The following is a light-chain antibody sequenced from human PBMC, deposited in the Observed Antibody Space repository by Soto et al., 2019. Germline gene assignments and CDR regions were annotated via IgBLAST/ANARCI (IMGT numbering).Light chain of an antibody. CDR3: QSYDSSLSAL. V-gene: IGLV1-40*01. CDR1: SSNIGAGYD. J-gene: IGLJ3*02. CDR2: VNS. Sequence: QSVLTQPPSVSGAPGQRVTISCTGSSSNIGAGYDVHWYQQLPGTAPKPLIYVNSNRPSGVPDRFSGSKSGTSASLAITGLQAEDEADYYCQSYDSSLSALFGGGTKVTVL.